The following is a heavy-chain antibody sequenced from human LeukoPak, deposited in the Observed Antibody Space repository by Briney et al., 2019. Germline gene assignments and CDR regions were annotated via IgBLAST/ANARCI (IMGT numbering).Heavy chain of an antibody. CDR3: ARSAYSSGPKDLGYYYYYYGMDV. CDR2: IIPIFGTA. Sequence: GASVKVSCKASGGTFSSYAISWVRQAPGQGLEWMGGIIPIFGTANYAQKFQGRVTITADESTSTAYMELSSLRSEDTAVYYCARSAYSSGPKDLGYYYYYYGMDVWGQGTTVTVSS. V-gene: IGHV1-69*13. D-gene: IGHD6-19*01. CDR1: GGTFSSYA. J-gene: IGHJ6*02.